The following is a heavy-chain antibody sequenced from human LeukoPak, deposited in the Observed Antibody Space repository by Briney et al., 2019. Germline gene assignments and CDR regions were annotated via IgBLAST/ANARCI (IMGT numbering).Heavy chain of an antibody. Sequence: GGSLRLSCEASGFSLSSYEMNWVRQTPGKGLEWVAVISDDGSNKYFAESVKGRFTISRDNSKNTLYLQMNSLGAEDTALYYCARDRTGNYDAFDVWGQGTTVTVSS. CDR1: GFSLSSYE. CDR2: ISDDGSNK. V-gene: IGHV3-30-3*01. CDR3: ARDRTGNYDAFDV. D-gene: IGHD1-7*01. J-gene: IGHJ3*01.